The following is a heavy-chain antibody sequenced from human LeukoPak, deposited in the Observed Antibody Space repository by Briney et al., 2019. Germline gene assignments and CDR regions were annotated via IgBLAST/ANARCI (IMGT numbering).Heavy chain of an antibody. J-gene: IGHJ4*02. CDR1: GFTFSSYG. V-gene: IGHV3-23*01. D-gene: IGHD6-19*01. CDR2: ISGSGDST. Sequence: PGESLRLSCAASGFTFSSYGMSWVRQAPGNGLEWVSAISGSGDSTDYADSVKGRITVSRDNSRNTLYLQMNSLRVEDTAVYYCAKSIGSSGWYPFDYWGQGTLVTVSS. CDR3: AKSIGSSGWYPFDY.